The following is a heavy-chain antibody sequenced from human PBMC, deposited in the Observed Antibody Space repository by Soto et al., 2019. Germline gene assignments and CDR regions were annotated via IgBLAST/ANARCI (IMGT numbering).Heavy chain of an antibody. CDR2: ISHDRSKR. CDR1: GFTFSNYG. V-gene: IGHV3-30*18. J-gene: IGHJ6*02. CDR3: AKVLVGGSSFYYYGLDV. D-gene: IGHD1-26*01. Sequence: GGSLRLSCAATGFTFSNYGMHWVRQAPGKGLEWVAGISHDRSKRYYADSVKGRFTISRDDSRNTLFLQMNTLGLDDTAIYFCAKVLVGGSSFYYYGLDVWGQGTTVTVSS.